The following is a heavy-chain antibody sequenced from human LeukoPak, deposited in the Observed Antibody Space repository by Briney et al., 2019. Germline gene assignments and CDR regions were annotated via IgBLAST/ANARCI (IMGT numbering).Heavy chain of an antibody. J-gene: IGHJ6*02. CDR1: GFTFSSFD. CDR2: ISGTGGAT. CDR3: AKASPIVVDYHYYGMDV. D-gene: IGHD3-22*01. V-gene: IGHV3-23*01. Sequence: PGGSLRLSCAASGFTFSSFDMSWVRQAPGKGLEWVSGISGTGGATYYADSVKGRFTMSRDNSKNTLYLQMNSLRAEDTAVYYCAKASPIVVDYHYYGMDVWGQGTTVAVSS.